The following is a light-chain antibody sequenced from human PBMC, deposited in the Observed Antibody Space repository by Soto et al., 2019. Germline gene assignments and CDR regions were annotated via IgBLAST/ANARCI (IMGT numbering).Light chain of an antibody. Sequence: EIVMTQSPATLSVSPGERATLSCRASQSVSSNLAWYQQKPGQAPRLLIYGASTRATSIPARFSGSGSGTEFTLTISSLQSEDCAVYYCQQYNNWPKTFGQGTKVEIQ. CDR1: QSVSSN. CDR3: QQYNNWPKT. J-gene: IGKJ1*01. V-gene: IGKV3-15*01. CDR2: GAS.